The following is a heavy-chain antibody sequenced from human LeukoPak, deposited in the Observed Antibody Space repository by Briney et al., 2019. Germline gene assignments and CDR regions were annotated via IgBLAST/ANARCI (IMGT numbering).Heavy chain of an antibody. CDR2: MNPNSGNT. CDR1: GYTFTSYD. D-gene: IGHD2-15*01. J-gene: IGHJ4*02. CDR3: ARGRYCSGGSCKRHWIYYFDY. V-gene: IGHV1-8*02. Sequence: GSVKASCKTSGYTFTSYDINWVRQATGQGLEWMGWMNPNSGNTGYAQKFQGRVTMTRDTSISTAYMELSRLRSEDTAVYYCARGRYCSGGSCKRHWIYYFDYWGQGTLVTVSS.